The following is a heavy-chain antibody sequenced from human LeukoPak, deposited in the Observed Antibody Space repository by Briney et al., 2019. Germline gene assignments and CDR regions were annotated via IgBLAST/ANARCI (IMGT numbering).Heavy chain of an antibody. V-gene: IGHV4-30-2*01. CDR1: GFTVSSNY. CDR2: IYQSGST. CDR3: ARDSYYDNSGEGAFDI. D-gene: IGHD3-22*01. Sequence: LRLSCAASGFTVSSNYMSWIRQPPGKGLEWIGYIYQSGSTSYNPSLQSRVTISIDKSKNQFSLKLSSVTAADTAVYYCARDSYYDNSGEGAFDIWGQGTLVTVSS. J-gene: IGHJ3*02.